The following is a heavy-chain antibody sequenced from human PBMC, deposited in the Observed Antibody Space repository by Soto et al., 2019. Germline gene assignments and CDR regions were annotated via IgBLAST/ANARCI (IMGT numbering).Heavy chain of an antibody. Sequence: SETLSLTCTVSGGSISSYYWSWIRQPPGKGLEWIGYIYYSGSTNYNPSLKSRVTISVDTSKNQFSLKLSSVTAADTAVYYCARDQGIAAAGPVRTYYYYGMDVWGQGTTVTVSS. CDR1: GGSISSYY. J-gene: IGHJ6*02. CDR3: ARDQGIAAAGPVRTYYYYGMDV. CDR2: IYYSGST. D-gene: IGHD6-13*01. V-gene: IGHV4-59*01.